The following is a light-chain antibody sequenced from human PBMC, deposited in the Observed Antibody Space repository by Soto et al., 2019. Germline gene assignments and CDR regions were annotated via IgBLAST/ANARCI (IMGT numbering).Light chain of an antibody. V-gene: IGLV2-14*01. Sequence: QSVLTQPASVSGSPGQSITISCTGTSSDVGGYNYVSWYQQHPGKAPKLMIYDVSNRPSGVSNRFSGSKSGNTASLTISGLQAEDEADYYFSSYTSSSTLEVVFGGGTKVTVL. CDR1: SSDVGGYNY. J-gene: IGLJ2*01. CDR2: DVS. CDR3: SSYTSSSTLEVV.